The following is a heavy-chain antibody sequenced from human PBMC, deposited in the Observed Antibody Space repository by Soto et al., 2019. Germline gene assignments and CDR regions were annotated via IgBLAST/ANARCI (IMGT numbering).Heavy chain of an antibody. CDR1: GFTFSDYE. CDR3: ARHARVGESLPLNYYGMDV. Sequence: GGSLRLSCTASGFTFSDYEMNWFRQAPGKGLEWVGFIRSKDLGGTEHYAASVRGRFTISRDDAKSVAYLQMDSLKTEDTGVYYCARHARVGESLPLNYYGMDVWGQGTTVTVSS. V-gene: IGHV3-49*03. D-gene: IGHD3-10*01. J-gene: IGHJ6*02. CDR2: IRSKDLGGTE.